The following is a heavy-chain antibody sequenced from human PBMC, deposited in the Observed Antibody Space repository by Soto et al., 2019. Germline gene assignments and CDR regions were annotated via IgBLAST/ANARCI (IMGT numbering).Heavy chain of an antibody. D-gene: IGHD1-26*01. Sequence: QVQLQESGPGLVKPSETLSLTCTVSGGSVSSGSYFWSWIRQPPGKGLEWIGYIYYSGNTNYNPSLNSXXTXSXXPPNHHLSRKLRSVPAADTAVDYGAGGDRGGKPDYGVKGTLVRVSS. CDR1: GGSVSSGSYF. J-gene: IGHJ4*02. CDR3: AGGDRGGKPDY. CDR2: IYYSGNT. V-gene: IGHV4-61*03.